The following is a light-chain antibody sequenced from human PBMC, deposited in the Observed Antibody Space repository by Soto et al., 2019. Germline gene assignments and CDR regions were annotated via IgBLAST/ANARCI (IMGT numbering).Light chain of an antibody. Sequence: EIVMTQSPATLSVSPGERATLSCRASQSVSSNLAWYQQKPGQAPRLLIYGASTRATGIPARFSGSGSGTEFTLTISSLQSEDFAVYYCQQRSDWPLTFGRGTKVEVK. V-gene: IGKV3-15*01. CDR1: QSVSSN. CDR2: GAS. CDR3: QQRSDWPLT. J-gene: IGKJ1*01.